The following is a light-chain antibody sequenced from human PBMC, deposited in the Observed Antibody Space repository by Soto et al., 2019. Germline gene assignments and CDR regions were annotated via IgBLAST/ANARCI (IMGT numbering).Light chain of an antibody. Sequence: DIQMTQSPSTLSASVGDRVTITCRASQSISNLLAWYQQKPGKAPKLLMYDASTLVSGVPSRFSGSGSGTEFTLTISSLQPDDFATYYCQQYNCYSSWTFGLGTKVEIK. CDR1: QSISNL. V-gene: IGKV1-5*01. CDR3: QQYNCYSSWT. J-gene: IGKJ1*01. CDR2: DAS.